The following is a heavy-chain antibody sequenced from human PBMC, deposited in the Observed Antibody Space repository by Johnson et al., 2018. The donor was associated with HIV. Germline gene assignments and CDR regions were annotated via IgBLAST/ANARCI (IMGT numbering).Heavy chain of an antibody. CDR3: AKDLGDAVGTTHDAFDI. Sequence: VQLVESGGGLVQPGGSLRLSCAASGFTFSSYDMHWVRQATGKGLEWVSAIGTAGDTYYADSVKGRFTISRENAKNSLYLQMNSLRAEDTAVYYCAKDLGDAVGTTHDAFDIWGQGTMVTVSS. D-gene: IGHD1-26*01. V-gene: IGHV3-13*01. J-gene: IGHJ3*02. CDR2: IGTAGDT. CDR1: GFTFSSYD.